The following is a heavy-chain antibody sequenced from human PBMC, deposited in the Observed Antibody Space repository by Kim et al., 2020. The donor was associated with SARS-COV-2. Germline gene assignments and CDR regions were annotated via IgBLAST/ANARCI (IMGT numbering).Heavy chain of an antibody. CDR3: ARVVVGATGHHDAFDI. D-gene: IGHD1-26*01. Sequence: GGSLRLSCAASGFTFSSYWMSWVRQAPGKGLEWVANIKQDGSEKYYVDSVKGRFTISRDNAKNSLYLQMNSLRAEDTAVYYCARVVVGATGHHDAFDIWGQGTMVTVSS. J-gene: IGHJ3*02. CDR1: GFTFSSYW. CDR2: IKQDGSEK. V-gene: IGHV3-7*03.